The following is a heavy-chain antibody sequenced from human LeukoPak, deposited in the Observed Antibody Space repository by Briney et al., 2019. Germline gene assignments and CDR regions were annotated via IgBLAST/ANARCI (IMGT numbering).Heavy chain of an antibody. J-gene: IGHJ4*02. CDR1: GFTFSSYA. CDR2: ISYDGSNK. D-gene: IGHD4-17*01. V-gene: IGHV3-30-3*01. Sequence: GGSLRLSCAASGFTFSSYAMHWGRQAPGKGLEWVAVISYDGSNKYYADSVKGRFTISRDNSKNTLYLQMNSLRAEDTAVYYCARDFGGVYGDYSPFDYWGQGTQVTVSS. CDR3: ARDFGGVYGDYSPFDY.